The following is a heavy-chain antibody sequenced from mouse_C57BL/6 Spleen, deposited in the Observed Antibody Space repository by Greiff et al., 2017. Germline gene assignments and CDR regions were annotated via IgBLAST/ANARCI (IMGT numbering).Heavy chain of an antibody. CDR2: INPNNGGT. J-gene: IGHJ3*01. V-gene: IGHV1-26*01. D-gene: IGHD2-5*01. Sequence: EVQLQQSGPELVKPGASVKISCKASGYTFTDYYMNWVKQSHGKSLEWIGDINPNNGGTSYNQKFKGKATLTVDKSSSTAYMELRSLTSEDSAVYYCARGDYSNPAWFAYWGQETLVTVSA. CDR1: GYTFTDYY. CDR3: ARGDYSNPAWFAY.